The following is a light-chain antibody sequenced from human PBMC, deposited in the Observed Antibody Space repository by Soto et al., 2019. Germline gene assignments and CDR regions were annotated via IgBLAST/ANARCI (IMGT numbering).Light chain of an antibody. J-gene: IGKJ1*01. CDR2: GAV. Sequence: EIVMTQSPVTLSVSPGEGATLPCRASQSVGSNLAWYQQKPGQAPRLLIHGAVSRATGIPARFSGSGSGTQFTLTISSLQSEDFAVYYCQQYSNWPQTFGQGTKVDIK. V-gene: IGKV3-15*01. CDR1: QSVGSN. CDR3: QQYSNWPQT.